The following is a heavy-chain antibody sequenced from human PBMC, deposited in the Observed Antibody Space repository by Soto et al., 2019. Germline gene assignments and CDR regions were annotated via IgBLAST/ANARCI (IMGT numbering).Heavy chain of an antibody. J-gene: IGHJ6*02. CDR1: NGSVSSGNYL. CDR2: MYYSGST. CDR3: ASLRSEYYDFWSGYYDHYYYGMDV. D-gene: IGHD3-3*01. Sequence: PSETLSLTCAVSNGSVSSGNYLWSWIRQPPGKGLQWIGNMYYSGSTYYNPSLKSRVTISVDTSKNQFSLKLSSVTAADTAVYYCASLRSEYYDFWSGYYDHYYYGMDVWGQGTTVTVSS. V-gene: IGHV4-39*01.